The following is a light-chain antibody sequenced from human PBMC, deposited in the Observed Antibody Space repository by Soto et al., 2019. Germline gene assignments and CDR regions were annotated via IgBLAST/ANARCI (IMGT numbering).Light chain of an antibody. V-gene: IGKV3-11*01. CDR3: QQRSDSLT. CDR1: QSAGSY. J-gene: IGKJ4*01. Sequence: EIVLTQSPATLSLSPGEGATLSCRASQSAGSYLAWYQQKPGQAPRLLIYDTSNRATGIPARFSGSGSGTDFTLTISSLELEDFAVYYCQQRSDSLTFGAGTKVEIK. CDR2: DTS.